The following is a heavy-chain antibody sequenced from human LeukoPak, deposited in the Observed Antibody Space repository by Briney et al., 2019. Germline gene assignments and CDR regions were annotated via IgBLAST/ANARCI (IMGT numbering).Heavy chain of an antibody. CDR1: GFTFSSYD. CDR3: AKDYGYYGSGSLYYCDS. CDR2: IRPSGDNT. V-gene: IGHV3-23*01. Sequence: PGGALRLSCAASGFTFSSYDMTWVRQAPGRGLEWVSSIRPSGDNTYYGDSVKGRFTISRDNSKNTLYLQMSSLRAEDTAVYYCAKDYGYYGSGSLYYCDSWGQGTLVTVSS. J-gene: IGHJ4*02. D-gene: IGHD3-10*01.